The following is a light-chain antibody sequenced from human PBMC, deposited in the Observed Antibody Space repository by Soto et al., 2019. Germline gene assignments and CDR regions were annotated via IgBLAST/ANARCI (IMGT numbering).Light chain of an antibody. CDR3: LQYKNWSPCT. CDR2: GAS. V-gene: IGKV3-15*01. CDR1: QSVSSN. J-gene: IGKJ2*02. Sequence: EVVMTQSPATLSVSPGERATLSCGASQSVSSNLAWYQQKPGQAPRLLIYGASTRATSVPARFSGSGSGTEFPLTIGSLQSESFAVYYLLQYKNWSPCTFGQGTKLEI.